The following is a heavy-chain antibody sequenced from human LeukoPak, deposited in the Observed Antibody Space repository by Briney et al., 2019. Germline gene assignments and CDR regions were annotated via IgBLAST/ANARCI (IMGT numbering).Heavy chain of an antibody. CDR3: ARGGRYFDWFPAMNPYDY. CDR2: SNYSGYT. V-gene: IGHV4-39*06. D-gene: IGHD3-9*01. J-gene: IGHJ4*02. Sequence: SETLSLTCTGSGVTISSIHYYWGSTRQPPGRVLGWNRSSNYSGYTYHNPSHMSRVTISVNTSKNPFTLKLSSVTAAETAVYYCARGGRYFDWFPAMNPYDYGGQGTLVTVSS. CDR1: GVTISSIHYY.